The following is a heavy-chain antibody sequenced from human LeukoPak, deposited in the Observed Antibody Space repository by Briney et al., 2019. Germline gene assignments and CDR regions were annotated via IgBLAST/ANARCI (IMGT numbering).Heavy chain of an antibody. CDR1: AFTFSNYA. D-gene: IGHD6-19*01. CDR2: LSANVSDGGA. CDR3: AKNRRKGPVSGTGEIDY. Sequence: GGSLRLACAASAFTFSNYAMSSVRQAPGKGLGWVSTLSANVSDGGAYYGESVKGRFTISRDNSKNQLQMQMNSLTDEATAMYYCAKNRRKGPVSGTGEIDYWGQGTLVTVS. J-gene: IGHJ4*02. V-gene: IGHV3-23*01.